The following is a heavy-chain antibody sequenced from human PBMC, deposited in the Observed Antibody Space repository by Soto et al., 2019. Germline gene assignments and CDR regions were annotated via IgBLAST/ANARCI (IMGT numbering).Heavy chain of an antibody. CDR1: GLTFRNDW. CDR3: VVYGYGVPAAAY. J-gene: IGHJ4*02. V-gene: IGHV3-7*03. D-gene: IGHD4-17*01. CDR2: INQDGSER. Sequence: GGSLRLSCAGSGLTFRNDWLSWVRQAPGKGLEWVANINQDGSERYYVDSVRGRFTISRDNVENSLYLQLNSLRPEDTAVYYCVVYGYGVPAAAYWGQGTLVTVSS.